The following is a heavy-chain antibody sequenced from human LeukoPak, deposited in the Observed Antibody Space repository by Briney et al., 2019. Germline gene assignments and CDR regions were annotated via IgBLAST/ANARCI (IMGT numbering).Heavy chain of an antibody. J-gene: IGHJ6*02. V-gene: IGHV1-69*01. CDR3: ARAPQVGSSWSYYYYGMDA. CDR2: IIPIFGTA. CDR1: GGTFISYA. D-gene: IGHD6-13*01. Sequence: SVKVSCKASGGTFISYAISWVRQAPGQGLEWMGGIIPIFGTANYAQKFQGRVTITADESTSTAYMELSSLRSEDTAVYYCARAPQVGSSWSYYYYGMDAWGQGTTVTVSS.